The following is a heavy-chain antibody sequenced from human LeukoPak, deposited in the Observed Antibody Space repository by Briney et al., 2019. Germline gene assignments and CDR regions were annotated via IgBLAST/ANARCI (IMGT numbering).Heavy chain of an antibody. V-gene: IGHV3-30*18. D-gene: IGHD3-22*01. J-gene: IGHJ4*02. CDR2: ISYDGSNK. CDR3: AKGLDYYDSSGYSGLDY. Sequence: GRSLRLSCAASGFTFDSYGMHWVRQAPGKGLEWVAVISYDGSNKYYADSVKGRFTISRDNSKNTLYLQMNSLRAEDTAVYYCAKGLDYYDSSGYSGLDYWGQGTLVTVSS. CDR1: GFTFDSYG.